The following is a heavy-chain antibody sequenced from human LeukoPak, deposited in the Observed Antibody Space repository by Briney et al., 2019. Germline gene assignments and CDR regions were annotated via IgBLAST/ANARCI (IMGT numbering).Heavy chain of an antibody. D-gene: IGHD1-26*01. J-gene: IGHJ4*02. CDR3: ARHPYSGSYHFDY. CDR2: INPNSGGT. Sequence: ASVKVSCKASGYTFTGYYMHWVRQAPGQGLEWMGWINPNSGGTNYAQEFQGRVTMTRDTSISTAYMELSRLTSDDTAVYYCARHPYSGSYHFDYWGQGTLVTVSS. CDR1: GYTFTGYY. V-gene: IGHV1-2*02.